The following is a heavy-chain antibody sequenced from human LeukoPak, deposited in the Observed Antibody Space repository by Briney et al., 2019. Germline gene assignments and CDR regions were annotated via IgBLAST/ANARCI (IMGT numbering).Heavy chain of an antibody. V-gene: IGHV4-59*01. CDR1: GGSISSYY. CDR3: ARDYTYGSGSYAQAFDF. Sequence: SETLSPTCTVSGGSISSYYWSWIRQPPGKGLEWIGYMYYSGSTNYNPSLKSRVTISVDTSKNQFSLKLSSVTAADTAVYYCARDYTYGSGSYAQAFDFWGQGTMVTVSS. J-gene: IGHJ3*01. CDR2: MYYSGST. D-gene: IGHD3-10*01.